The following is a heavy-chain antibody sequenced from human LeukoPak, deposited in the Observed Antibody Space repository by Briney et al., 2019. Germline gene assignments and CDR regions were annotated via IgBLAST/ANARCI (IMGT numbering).Heavy chain of an antibody. V-gene: IGHV4-39*07. J-gene: IGHJ4*02. CDR3: ARLGYYGSGSTVSDY. CDR2: IYYTGNT. CDR1: GDSITGYY. D-gene: IGHD3-10*01. Sequence: SETLSLTCTVSGDSITGYYWGWIRQPPGKGLEWIGNIYYTGNTYYNASLKSRVTISVDTSKNQFSLKLSSVTAADTAVYYCARLGYYGSGSTVSDYWGQGTLVTVSS.